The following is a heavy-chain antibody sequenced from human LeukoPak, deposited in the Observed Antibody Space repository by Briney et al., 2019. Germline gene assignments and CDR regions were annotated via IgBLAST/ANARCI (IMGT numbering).Heavy chain of an antibody. Sequence: PGRSLRLSCAASGFTFSSYAMHWVRQAPGKGLEWVAVISYDGSNKYYADSVKGRFTISRDNSKNTLYLQMNSLRAEDTAVYYCARGKLKQWLLDYWGQGTLVTVSS. CDR1: GFTFSSYA. V-gene: IGHV3-30-3*01. D-gene: IGHD6-19*01. J-gene: IGHJ4*02. CDR2: ISYDGSNK. CDR3: ARGKLKQWLLDY.